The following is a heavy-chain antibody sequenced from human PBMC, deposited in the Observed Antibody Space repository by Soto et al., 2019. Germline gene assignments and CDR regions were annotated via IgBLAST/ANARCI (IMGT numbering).Heavy chain of an antibody. Sequence: SETLSLTCTVSGGSIRNVYWSWIRQPPGKGLEWIGFIFHSGNAKYNPSLKSRVTMSVDTSKNQFSLSLDSVTAADTAVYFCARAHAPTLPFDYWGQGALVTVSS. CDR1: GGSIRNVY. CDR3: ARAHAPTLPFDY. J-gene: IGHJ4*01. CDR2: IFHSGNA. D-gene: IGHD2-15*01. V-gene: IGHV4-59*01.